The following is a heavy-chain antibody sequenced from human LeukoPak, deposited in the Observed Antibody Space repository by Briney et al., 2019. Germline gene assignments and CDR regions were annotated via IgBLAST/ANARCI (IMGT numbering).Heavy chain of an antibody. CDR2: INTNNGGT. D-gene: IGHD5-12*01. V-gene: IGHV1-2*02. CDR3: ARRHPGDGYNYWTGYYFDY. Sequence: ASVKVSCKASGYTFTGYYMHWVRQAPGQGLEWMGWINTNNGGTNYAQKFQGRVTMTRDTSINTAYMELSSLRSDDTAVYYCARRHPGDGYNYWTGYYFDYWGQGTLVTVSS. J-gene: IGHJ4*02. CDR1: GYTFTGYY.